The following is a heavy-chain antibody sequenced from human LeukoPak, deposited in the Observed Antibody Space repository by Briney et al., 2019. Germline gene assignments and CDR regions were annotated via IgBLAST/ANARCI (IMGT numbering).Heavy chain of an antibody. CDR2: TYYRSKWYN. CDR1: GDSVSSNSAA. J-gene: IGHJ4*02. Sequence: SQTLSLTCAISGDSVSSNSAAWNWIRQSPSRGLEWLGRTYYRSKWYNDYAVSVKSRITINPDTSKNQFSLQLNSVTPEDTAVYYSARAAHSSGYSDFDYWGQGTLVTVSS. CDR3: ARAAHSSGYSDFDY. V-gene: IGHV6-1*01. D-gene: IGHD3-22*01.